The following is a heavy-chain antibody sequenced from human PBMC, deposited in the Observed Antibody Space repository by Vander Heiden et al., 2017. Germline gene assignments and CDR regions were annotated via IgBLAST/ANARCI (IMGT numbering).Heavy chain of an antibody. Sequence: EVQLVESGGGLVQPGGSLRLSCAASGFTFSNYWLAWIRQAPGKGLEWVANLNEDGTEKYYLDSVKGRFTISRDNTKNSVYLQMSSLRDEDTALYYCAGRIFDIWGQGTMVTVSS. CDR1: GFTFSNYW. V-gene: IGHV3-7*01. J-gene: IGHJ3*02. CDR2: LNEDGTEK. CDR3: AGRIFDI.